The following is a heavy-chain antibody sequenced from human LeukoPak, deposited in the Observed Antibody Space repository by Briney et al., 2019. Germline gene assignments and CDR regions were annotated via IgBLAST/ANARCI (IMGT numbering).Heavy chain of an antibody. D-gene: IGHD6-13*01. CDR3: ARPGIAAAGTSGYYYGMDV. J-gene: IGHJ6*02. V-gene: IGHV1-69*04. CDR1: GGTFSSYA. CDR2: IIPFLGIA. Sequence: AASVKVSCKASGGTFSSYAISWVRQAPGQGLEWMGRIIPFLGIANYAQKFQGRVTITADKSTSTAYMELSSLRSEDTAVYYCARPGIAAAGTSGYYYGMDVWGQGTTVTVSS.